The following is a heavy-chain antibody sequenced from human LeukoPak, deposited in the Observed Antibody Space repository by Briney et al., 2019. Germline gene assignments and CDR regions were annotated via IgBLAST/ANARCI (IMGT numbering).Heavy chain of an antibody. CDR1: GFTFRGYG. V-gene: IGHV3-30*02. Sequence: GGSLRLSCATSGFTFRGYGLHWARQTPGKGLQWLAFMEHDGTIKYFPDSVQGRFTISRDNSQNTLFLQLNSLRTEGTAVDYRATNSAYGSYRGSWGQGTLVTVSS. CDR3: ATNSAYGSYRGS. J-gene: IGHJ5*02. D-gene: IGHD6-25*01. CDR2: MEHDGTIK.